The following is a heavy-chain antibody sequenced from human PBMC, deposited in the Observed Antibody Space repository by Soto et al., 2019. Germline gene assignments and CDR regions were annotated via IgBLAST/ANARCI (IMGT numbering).Heavy chain of an antibody. CDR3: ARSPVVVVAATVWFDP. CDR2: MNPNSGNT. Sequence: QVQLVQSGAEVKKPGASVKVSCKASGYTFTSYDINWVRQATGQGLEWMGWMNPNSGNTGYAQKFQGRVTMTRNTSIGTAYMELSSLRSEDTAVYYCARSPVVVVAATVWFDPWGQGTLVTVSS. V-gene: IGHV1-8*01. J-gene: IGHJ5*02. CDR1: GYTFTSYD. D-gene: IGHD2-15*01.